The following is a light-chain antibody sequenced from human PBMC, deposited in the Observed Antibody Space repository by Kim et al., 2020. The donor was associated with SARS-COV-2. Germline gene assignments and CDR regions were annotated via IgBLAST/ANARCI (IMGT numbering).Light chain of an antibody. J-gene: IGKJ2*01. CDR2: SAS. V-gene: IGKV3-20*01. CDR3: QQYDRSPHT. Sequence: LSPRERATLYCRASQSVRSSHLAWYQQRPGQSTRLLIYSASSRATGIPDRFSGSGSGTDFTLTISRLEPEDFALYYCQQYDRSPHTFGQGTKLEI. CDR1: QSVRSSH.